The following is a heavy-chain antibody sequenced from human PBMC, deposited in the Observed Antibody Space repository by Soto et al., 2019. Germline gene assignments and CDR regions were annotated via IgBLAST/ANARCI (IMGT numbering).Heavy chain of an antibody. CDR3: ARNTPPYDCRGNRMDAFDI. D-gene: IGHD2-21*02. Sequence: QVQLVQSGSEVKKPGSSVKVSCKASEGTFSSYTISWVRQAPGQGLECMERIIPILGIANYAQKIQGIVTITADKSTSTAYMELSSLRSEDTAVYYCARNTPPYDCRGNRMDAFDIWVQGTMVTVSP. V-gene: IGHV1-69*02. CDR2: IIPILGIA. CDR1: EGTFSSYT. J-gene: IGHJ3*02.